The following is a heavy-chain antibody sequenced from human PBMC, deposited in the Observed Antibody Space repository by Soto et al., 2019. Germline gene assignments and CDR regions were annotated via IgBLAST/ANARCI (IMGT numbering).Heavy chain of an antibody. V-gene: IGHV3-21*01. Sequence: GGSLRLSCAASGFTFSSYSMNWVRQAPGKGLEWVSSISSSSSYIYYADSVKGRFTISRDNAKNSLYLQMNSLRAEETAVYYCAREGPSYDILTGYYTPPDYWGQGTLVTVSS. J-gene: IGHJ4*02. CDR1: GFTFSSYS. CDR2: ISSSSSYI. CDR3: AREGPSYDILTGYYTPPDY. D-gene: IGHD3-9*01.